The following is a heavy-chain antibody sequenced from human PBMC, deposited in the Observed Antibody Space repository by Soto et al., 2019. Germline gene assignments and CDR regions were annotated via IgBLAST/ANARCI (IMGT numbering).Heavy chain of an antibody. J-gene: IGHJ6*03. D-gene: IGHD3-10*01. CDR1: GGSFSGYY. CDR2: INHSGST. CDR3: ARGRRITYYYYMDV. Sequence: SETLSLTCAVYGGSFSGYYWSGIRQPPGKGLEWIGEINHSGSTNYNPSLKSRVTISVDTSKNQFSLKLSSVTAADTAVYYCARGRRITYYYYMDVWGKGTTVTVSS. V-gene: IGHV4-34*01.